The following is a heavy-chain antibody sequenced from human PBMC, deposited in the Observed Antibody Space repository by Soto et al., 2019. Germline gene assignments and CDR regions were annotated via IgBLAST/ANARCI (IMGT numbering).Heavy chain of an antibody. V-gene: IGHV1-18*01. CDR2: ISAYNGNT. J-gene: IGHJ4*02. Sequence: QIQLVQSGAEVKKPGASVKVSCKASGYSFTSYGIIWVRQAPGQGLEWMGWISAYNGNTNYAQKFQGRVTMTTDTSTSTAYMELRSLRSDDTAMYYCARFLRVTREDDYWGQGTLVTVSS. CDR1: GYSFTSYG. D-gene: IGHD4-17*01. CDR3: ARFLRVTREDDY.